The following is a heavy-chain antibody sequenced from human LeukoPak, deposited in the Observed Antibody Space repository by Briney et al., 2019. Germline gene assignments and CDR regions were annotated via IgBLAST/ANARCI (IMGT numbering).Heavy chain of an antibody. CDR2: IRSKANNNAT. V-gene: IGHV3-73*01. D-gene: IGHD2-21*02. Sequence: GGSLKLSCAASGFTFSGSAMHWVRQASGKGLEWVGRIRSKANNNATTYAASVKGRFTISRDDSKNTTYLQMNSLKTEDTALYYCARLVGCDGPDYWGQGTLVTVSS. CDR1: GFTFSGSA. CDR3: ARLVGCDGPDY. J-gene: IGHJ4*02.